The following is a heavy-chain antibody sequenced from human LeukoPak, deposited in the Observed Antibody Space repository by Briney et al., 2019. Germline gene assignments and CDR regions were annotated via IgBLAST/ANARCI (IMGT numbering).Heavy chain of an antibody. V-gene: IGHV3-7*04. J-gene: IGHJ4*02. CDR1: GFTFSNYW. CDR3: ARDAGTFGWSGCYFDC. Sequence: PGGSLRLSCAPSGFTFSNYWMSWVRQAPGKGLEWVANIKRDGSETYYVAYVEGRVTISRDNTNNTLSLQMSSLRAEDTAVYYCARDAGTFGWSGCYFDCWGQGTLVTVSS. CDR2: IKRDGSET. D-gene: IGHD3-9*01.